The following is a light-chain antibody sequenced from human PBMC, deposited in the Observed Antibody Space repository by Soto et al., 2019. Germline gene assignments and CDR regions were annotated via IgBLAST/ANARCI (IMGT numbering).Light chain of an antibody. Sequence: DIVLTQSPDSLAVSLGERATINCKSTQSILSTSTNKNYLGWYQQKPGQPPKLLIYWASSREFGVPDRFTGSRSGTDFTLTISSLQAEDVATYYCHQYFSYPPWTFGQGTKVEIK. V-gene: IGKV4-1*01. CDR2: WAS. J-gene: IGKJ1*01. CDR1: QSILSTSTNKNY. CDR3: HQYFSYPPWT.